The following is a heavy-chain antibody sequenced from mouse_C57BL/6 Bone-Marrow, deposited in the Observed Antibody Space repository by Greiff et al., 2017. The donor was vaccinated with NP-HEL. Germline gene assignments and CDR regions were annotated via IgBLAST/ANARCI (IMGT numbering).Heavy chain of an antibody. CDR3: ARSVLCYCGSSESARDY. CDR2: INPNNGGT. V-gene: IGHV1-18*01. J-gene: IGHJ4*01. Sequence: VQLQQSGPELVKPGASVKISCKASGYTFTDYNMDWVKQSHGKSLEWIGDINPNNGGTIYNQKFKGKATLTVAKSSSTAYMALRSLTSEDSTVFYCARSVLCYCGSSESARDYWGQGTSVTVSS. CDR1: GYTFTDYN. D-gene: IGHD1-1*01.